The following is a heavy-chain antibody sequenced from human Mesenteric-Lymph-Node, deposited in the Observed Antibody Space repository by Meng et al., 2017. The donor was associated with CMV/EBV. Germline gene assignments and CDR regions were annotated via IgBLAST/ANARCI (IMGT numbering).Heavy chain of an antibody. CDR1: GDSIKSRSYY. Sequence: SETLSLTCTVSGDSIKSRSYYLGWIRQPPGKGLEWIGSMRYGGSTHYNPSLKSRVTISVDTSKNQFSLKLNSVTAADTAVYYCASYDFWSGYYSGVDYWGQGTLVTVSS. J-gene: IGHJ4*02. CDR2: MRYGGST. CDR3: ASYDFWSGYYSGVDY. V-gene: IGHV4-39*01. D-gene: IGHD3-3*01.